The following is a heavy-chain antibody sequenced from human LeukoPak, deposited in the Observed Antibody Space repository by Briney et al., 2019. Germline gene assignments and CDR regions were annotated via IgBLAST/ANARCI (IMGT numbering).Heavy chain of an antibody. D-gene: IGHD6-13*01. CDR3: ARSDGSSSWYEFDY. CDR2: IYYSGST. Sequence: SETLSLTCTVSGGSISSYYWSWIRQPPGKGLEWIGYIYYSGSTKYNPSLKSRVTISVDMSKNQFSLKLSSVTAADTAVYYCARSDGSSSWYEFDYWGQGTLVTVSS. J-gene: IGHJ4*02. V-gene: IGHV4-59*01. CDR1: GGSISSYY.